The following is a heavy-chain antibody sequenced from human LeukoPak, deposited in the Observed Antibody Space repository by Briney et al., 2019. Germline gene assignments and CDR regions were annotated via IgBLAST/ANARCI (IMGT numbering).Heavy chain of an antibody. CDR2: INHSGST. V-gene: IGHV4-34*01. CDR1: GGSFSGYY. Sequence: SETLSLTCAVYGGSFSGYYWSWIRQPPGKGLEWIGEINHSGSTNYNPSLKSRVTISVDTSKNQFSLKLSSVTAADTAVYYCARHPYYYGSGSSRFDYWGQGTLVTVSS. D-gene: IGHD3-10*01. J-gene: IGHJ4*02. CDR3: ARHPYYYGSGSSRFDY.